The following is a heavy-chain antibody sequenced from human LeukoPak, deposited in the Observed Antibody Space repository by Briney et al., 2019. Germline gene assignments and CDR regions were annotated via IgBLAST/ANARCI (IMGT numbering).Heavy chain of an antibody. CDR3: ARAWWVYSSGWGHSFDY. V-gene: IGHV6-1*01. D-gene: IGHD6-19*01. CDR2: TYYRSKWYN. J-gene: IGHJ4*02. CDR1: GDSVSSNSAA. Sequence: SQTLSLTCAISGDSVSSNSAAWNWIRQSPSRGLEWLGRTYYRSKWYNDYAVSVKSRITINPDTSKNQFSLQLNSVTPEDTAVYYCARAWWVYSSGWGHSFDYWGQGTLVTVSS.